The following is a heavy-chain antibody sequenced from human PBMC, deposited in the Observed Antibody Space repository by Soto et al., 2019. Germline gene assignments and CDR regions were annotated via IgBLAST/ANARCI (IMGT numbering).Heavy chain of an antibody. CDR1: GGSLSGATYS. Sequence: SEILSLTCGVSGGSLSGATYSWNWIRQPPGKGLEWIGYIFPSGTTYYNPSLKSRVTISIDVSKNQFSLSLRSLTAADTAVYYCARSREFDYWSQGTLVTVSS. J-gene: IGHJ4*02. V-gene: IGHV4-30-2*01. CDR2: IFPSGTT. CDR3: ARSREFDY.